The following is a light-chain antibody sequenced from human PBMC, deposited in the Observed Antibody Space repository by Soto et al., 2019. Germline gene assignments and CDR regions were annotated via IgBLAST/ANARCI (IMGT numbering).Light chain of an antibody. CDR3: QQRSNWPIT. J-gene: IGKJ5*01. V-gene: IGKV3-11*01. CDR1: QSVSSY. CDR2: DAS. Sequence: EIRLTQSPATLSLSPGERATLSCRTSQSVSSYFAWYQQKPGRAPRLLIYDASNRATGIPARFIGSGSGTDFTLTISSLEPEDFAVYYCQQRSNWPITFGQGTRLEIK.